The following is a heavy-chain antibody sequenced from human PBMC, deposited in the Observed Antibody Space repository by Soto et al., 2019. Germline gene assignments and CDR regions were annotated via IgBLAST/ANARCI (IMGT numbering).Heavy chain of an antibody. V-gene: IGHV3-74*01. D-gene: IGHD1-1*01. CDR2: ISQDGAIA. J-gene: IGHJ4*02. CDR3: LRDQRHWNEFADQ. Sequence: VQLVESGGGLVQPGGSLRLSCAASGFAFGSYWMHWVRQAPGKGLVWVSRISQDGAIATQADSVKGRFTISRDNAKNTLFLQMNSLRADDTAVYYCLRDQRHWNEFADQWGQGTLVIVSS. CDR1: GFAFGSYW.